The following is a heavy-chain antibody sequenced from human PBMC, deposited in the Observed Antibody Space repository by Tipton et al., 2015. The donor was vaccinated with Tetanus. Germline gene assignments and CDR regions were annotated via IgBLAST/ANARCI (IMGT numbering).Heavy chain of an antibody. CDR2: SWYDGTAK. J-gene: IGHJ4*02. V-gene: IGHV3-33*01. CDR1: GFIFSSYG. CDR3: AREADFSGGSCFSGDFDT. D-gene: IGHD2-15*01. Sequence: SLRLSCAASGFIFSSYGIHWVRQAPGKGLEWMAVSWYDGTAKYYADSVKGRFTISRDNSKNSLYLLMNSIRADDTALYYCAREADFSGGSCFSGDFDTWVQGTQVTVSS.